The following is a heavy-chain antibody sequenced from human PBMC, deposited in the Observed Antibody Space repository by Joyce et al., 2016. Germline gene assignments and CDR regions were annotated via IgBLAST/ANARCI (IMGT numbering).Heavy chain of an antibody. CDR2: IHHSGTT. CDR3: ARFTRIQLWLT. V-gene: IGHV4-34*01. Sequence: QVHLQQWGAGLLKSSETLSLTCGVYGGSLSGYYWNWIRQPPGKGLEWIGEIHHSGTTNYNPSLKSRVSMSSDTAKSQFSLRMTSVTAADTAIYYCARFTRIQLWLTWGQGTLVTVSS. J-gene: IGHJ4*02. CDR1: GGSLSGYY. D-gene: IGHD1-1*01.